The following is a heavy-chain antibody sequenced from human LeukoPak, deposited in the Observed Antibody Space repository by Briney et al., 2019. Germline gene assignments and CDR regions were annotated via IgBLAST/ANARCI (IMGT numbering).Heavy chain of an antibody. CDR1: GGSIISYY. D-gene: IGHD3-16*01. CDR2: ITYTGST. CDR3: TRSYSFEYVWEY. J-gene: IGHJ4*02. V-gene: IGHV4-59*01. Sequence: SETLSLTCIITGGSIISYYWNSIGQSPGKGLEWIGYITYTGSTDYDPSLKSHVTISVLTSRNHFLLILNSVIAAGASVYYCTRSYSFEYVWEYWGQGTPVTVSS.